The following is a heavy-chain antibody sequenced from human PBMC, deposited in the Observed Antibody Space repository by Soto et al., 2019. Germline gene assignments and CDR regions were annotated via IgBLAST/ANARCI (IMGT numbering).Heavy chain of an antibody. J-gene: IGHJ4*02. CDR1: VFPFRDYY. Sequence: LRLSCATSVFPFRDYYMSWIRQAPGKGLEWLSHISPKSTYRNYADSVKGRFTISRDNTKSSLFLQMNSLGVEDTAVYYCARGGGGGLFEHWGQGVLVTVSS. D-gene: IGHD2-21*01. CDR3: ARGGGGGLFEH. V-gene: IGHV3-11*06. CDR2: ISPKSTYR.